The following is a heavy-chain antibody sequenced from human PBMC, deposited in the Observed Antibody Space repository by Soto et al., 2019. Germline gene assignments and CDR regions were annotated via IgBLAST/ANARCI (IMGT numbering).Heavy chain of an antibody. V-gene: IGHV3-48*03. CDR3: ARGFGRFNY. CDR1: GFTFNDFE. Sequence: PGGSLRLSCGVSGFTFNDFEMNWVRQAPGKGLEWLAYIDGSGTTKKYADSGRGRFTISRDNPNNSLFLQMSSLSAADTAIYYCARGFGRFNYWGQGTLVSVSS. J-gene: IGHJ4*02. CDR2: IDGSGTTK. D-gene: IGHD3-10*01.